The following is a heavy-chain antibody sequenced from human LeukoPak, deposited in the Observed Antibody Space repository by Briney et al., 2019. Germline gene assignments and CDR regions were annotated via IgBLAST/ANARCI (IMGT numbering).Heavy chain of an antibody. J-gene: IGHJ6*02. D-gene: IGHD6-13*01. CDR3: ARDRLAAGNYYYYGMDV. V-gene: IGHV3-66*01. Sequence: GGSLRLSYATSGFTVSSNYMSWVRQAPGKGLEWVSVIYSGGSTYYADSVKGRFTISRDNSENTLYLQMNSLRAEDTAVYYCARDRLAAGNYYYYGMDVWGQGTTVTVSS. CDR2: IYSGGST. CDR1: GFTVSSNY.